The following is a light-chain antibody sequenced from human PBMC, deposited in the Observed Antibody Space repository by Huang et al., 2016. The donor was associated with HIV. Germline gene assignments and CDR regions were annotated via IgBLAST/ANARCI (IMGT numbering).Light chain of an antibody. Sequence: AIQLTQSPSSVSASVGDRVTVTCRARQAIGHSLAWYQHKPGKAPKLLIYGGSILQSGVSPGFSGNGSGTDFSLTISSLRSEDFATYFCQQLRSYPLTFGGGTDV. CDR1: QAIGHS. J-gene: IGKJ4*01. V-gene: IGKV1-13*02. CDR2: GGS. CDR3: QQLRSYPLT.